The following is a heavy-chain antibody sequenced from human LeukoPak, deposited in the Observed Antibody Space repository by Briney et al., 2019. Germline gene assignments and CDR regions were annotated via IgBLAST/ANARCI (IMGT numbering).Heavy chain of an antibody. CDR1: GFTLCDHY. CDR2: TKNKANSYTT. CDR3: GLGMLGPESLDY. V-gene: IGHV3-72*01. Sequence: GGSLRLSCAPSGFTLCDHYMDWVRQAPGRGLEWVGRTKNKANSYTTEYAASVKGRFTISRNDSNDSLDLQMNSLKTEDTGVYYCGLGMLGPESLDYWGQGTLVTVSS. D-gene: IGHD1-26*01. J-gene: IGHJ4*02.